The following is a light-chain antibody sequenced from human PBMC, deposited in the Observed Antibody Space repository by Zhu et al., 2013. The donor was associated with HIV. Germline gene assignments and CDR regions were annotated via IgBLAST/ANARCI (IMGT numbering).Light chain of an antibody. CDR3: QQYNGYST. V-gene: IGKV3-15*01. J-gene: IGKJ1*01. CDR2: GAS. Sequence: EIMLTQSPGTLSVSAGEGATLSCRASQSVGTNLAWYQQKPGQAPRLLIYGASTRATGIPARFSGSGSETEFTLTISSLQSDDFATYYCQQYNGYSTFGQGTKVEI. CDR1: QSVGTN.